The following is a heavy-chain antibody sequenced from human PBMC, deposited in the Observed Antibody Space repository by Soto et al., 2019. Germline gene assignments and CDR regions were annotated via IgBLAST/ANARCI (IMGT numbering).Heavy chain of an antibody. V-gene: IGHV4-4*07. Sequence: QVQLQESGPGVVKPSETLSLTCTVSGGSVSNFYWNWIRQPAGKRLEWIGRIYTSGSTNYNPSLRSRVTMSIDTSRNQFSLKLNSVTAADSAVYYCATSSHKESWFDPWGQGTLVTVSS. CDR3: ATSSHKESWFDP. J-gene: IGHJ5*02. CDR1: GGSVSNFY. CDR2: IYTSGST. D-gene: IGHD6-13*01.